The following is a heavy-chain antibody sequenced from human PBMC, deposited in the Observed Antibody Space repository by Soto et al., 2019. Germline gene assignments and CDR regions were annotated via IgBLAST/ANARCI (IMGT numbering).Heavy chain of an antibody. Sequence: EVQLVESGGGLVKPGGSPRLSCAASGFDFSKAWMSWVRQAPGMGLEWVGRLMSKTDGGTTVYAAPVKGRFTISRDDSKNTLYLQMSSLNTEDTAVYYCAAGTGRTDLDYWGQGTLVTVSS. CDR3: AAGTGRTDLDY. CDR1: GFDFSKAW. D-gene: IGHD2-2*01. V-gene: IGHV3-15*01. CDR2: LMSKTDGGTT. J-gene: IGHJ4*02.